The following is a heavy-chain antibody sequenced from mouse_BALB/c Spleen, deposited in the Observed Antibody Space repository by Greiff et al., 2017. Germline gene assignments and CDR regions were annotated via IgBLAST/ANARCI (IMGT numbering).Heavy chain of an antibody. V-gene: IGHV1-54*01. J-gene: IGHJ4*01. Sequence: QVQLQQSGAELVRPGTSVKVSCKASGYAFTNYLIDWVKQRPGQGLEWIGVINPGSGGTNYNEKFKGKATLTADKSYSTAYLQLSSLTSDDSAVYFCARGGGNYDMDYWGQGTSVTVSS. CDR1: GYAFTNYL. CDR3: ARGGGNYDMDY. CDR2: INPGSGGT.